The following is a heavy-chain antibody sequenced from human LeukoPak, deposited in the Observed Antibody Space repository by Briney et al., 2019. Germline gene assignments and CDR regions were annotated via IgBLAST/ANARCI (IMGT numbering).Heavy chain of an antibody. D-gene: IGHD3-10*01. V-gene: IGHV4-39*07. CDR1: GDSISSSMYY. J-gene: IGHJ4*02. CDR2: ILYSGST. CDR3: ARYYGSGFDY. Sequence: SETLSLTCTVSGDSISSSMYYWGWIRQPPGRGLEWIGNILYSGSTYYNPSLKSRVTISVDTSKNQFSLKLSSVTAADTAVYYCARYYGSGFDYWGQGTLVTVSS.